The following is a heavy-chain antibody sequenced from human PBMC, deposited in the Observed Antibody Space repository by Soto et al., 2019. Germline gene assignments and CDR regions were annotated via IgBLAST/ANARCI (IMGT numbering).Heavy chain of an antibody. J-gene: IGHJ5*02. D-gene: IGHD1-1*01. CDR2: MNPNSGNT. V-gene: IGHV1-8*01. CDR3: ARDGSWWNAYSNWFDP. Sequence: QVQLVQSGAEVKKPGASVKVSCKASGYTFTSYDINWVRQATGQGLEWMGWMNPNSGNTGYAQKFQGRVTMTRNTSISTDYMELSSRRSEDTAVYYCARDGSWWNAYSNWFDPWGQGTLVTVSS. CDR1: GYTFTSYD.